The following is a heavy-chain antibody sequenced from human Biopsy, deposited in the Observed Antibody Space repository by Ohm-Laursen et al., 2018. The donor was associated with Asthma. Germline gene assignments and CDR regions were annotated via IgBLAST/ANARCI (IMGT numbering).Heavy chain of an antibody. CDR1: GFIFSNYG. D-gene: IGHD3-22*01. CDR2: ISYDGSNK. Sequence: SLRFSCSASGFIFSNYGMHWVRQAPGKGLEWVAVISYDGSNKYYADSVKGRFTVSRDNSKSTLYLQMNSLRAEDTAVYFCARPYYSDRSGYYGYWGQGTLVTVSS. V-gene: IGHV3-30*03. J-gene: IGHJ4*02. CDR3: ARPYYSDRSGYYGY.